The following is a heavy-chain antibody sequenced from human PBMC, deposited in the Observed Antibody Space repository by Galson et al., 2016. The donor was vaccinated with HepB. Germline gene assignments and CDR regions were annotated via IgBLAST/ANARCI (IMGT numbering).Heavy chain of an antibody. CDR1: GYTFTSYG. J-gene: IGHJ4*02. CDR2: ISGYNGDT. D-gene: IGHD2/OR15-2a*01. V-gene: IGHV1-18*01. CDR3: ARTRPTYVYDTWPDF. Sequence: SVKVSCKASGYTFTSYGIAWVRQAPGQGLEWMGWISGYNGDTRYAQKFRGGVTVTTDTSTDTAYMELRSLRYDDTCVYFCARTRPTYVYDTWPDFWGQGTLFTVSS.